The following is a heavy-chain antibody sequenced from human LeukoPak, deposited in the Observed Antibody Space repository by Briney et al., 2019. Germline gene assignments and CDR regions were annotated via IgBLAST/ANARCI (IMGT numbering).Heavy chain of an antibody. D-gene: IGHD4-17*01. CDR3: ARNYGDYWNWGFDP. CDR1: GFTFSDYY. V-gene: IGHV3-11*04. CDR2: ISSSGSTI. Sequence: GGSLRLSCAASGFTFSDYYMSWIRQAPGKGLEWVSYISSSGSTIYYADSVKGRFTISRDNAKNSLYLRMNSLRAGDTAVYYCARNYGDYWNWGFDPWGQGTLVTVSS. J-gene: IGHJ5*02.